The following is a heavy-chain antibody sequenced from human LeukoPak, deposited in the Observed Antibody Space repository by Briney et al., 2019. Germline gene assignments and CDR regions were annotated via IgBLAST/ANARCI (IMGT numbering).Heavy chain of an antibody. D-gene: IGHD6-19*01. Sequence: GGSLRLSCAASGFTFSSYDMHWVRQATGKGLEWVSAIGTAGDPYYPGSVKGRFTISRENAKNSLYLQMNSLRAGDTAVYYCARSSGWYGYYYYGMDVWGQGTMVTVSS. CDR2: IGTAGDP. V-gene: IGHV3-13*05. CDR1: GFTFSSYD. CDR3: ARSSGWYGYYYYGMDV. J-gene: IGHJ6*02.